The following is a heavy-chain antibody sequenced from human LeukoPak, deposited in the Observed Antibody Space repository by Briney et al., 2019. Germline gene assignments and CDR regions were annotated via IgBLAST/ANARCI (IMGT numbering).Heavy chain of an antibody. J-gene: IGHJ4*02. CDR3: ARVGAYAAVNW. V-gene: IGHV3-48*03. D-gene: IGHD2-2*01. CDR2: ISSSGTTT. Sequence: GGSLRLSCAASGFPFSTYEMKWVRQAPGKGLEWVSYISSSGTTTCYADSVKGRFTISRDNAKNSLYLQMNSLRAEDTAVYYCARVGAYAAVNWWGQGTLVSVSS. CDR1: GFPFSTYE.